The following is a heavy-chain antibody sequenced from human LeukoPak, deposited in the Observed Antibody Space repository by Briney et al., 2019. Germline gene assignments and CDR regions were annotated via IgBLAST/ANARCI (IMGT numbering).Heavy chain of an antibody. CDR2: INSDGSSI. D-gene: IGHD3-22*01. Sequence: GGSLRLSCAASGFTFSSHWMHWVRQAPGKGLVWVSRINSDGSSISYADSVKGRFTISRDNAKNTLYLQMNSLRAEDTAVYYCAKGRQSITMIVVATDYWGQGTLVTVSS. CDR3: AKGRQSITMIVVATDY. V-gene: IGHV3-74*01. CDR1: GFTFSSHW. J-gene: IGHJ4*02.